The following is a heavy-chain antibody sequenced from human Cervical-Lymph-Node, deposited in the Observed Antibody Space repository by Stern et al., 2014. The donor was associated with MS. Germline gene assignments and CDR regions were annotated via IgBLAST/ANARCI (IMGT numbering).Heavy chain of an antibody. CDR1: GFTFSSSA. V-gene: IGHV1-58*01. CDR2: IVVGSGNT. J-gene: IGHJ3*02. Sequence: QLLESGPEVKKPGTSVKVSCKASGFTFSSSAVQWVRQARGQRLEWIGLIVVGSGNTNYAQKFQERVTITRDMSTSTAYMELSSLRSEDTAVYYCAAKRDYYDSSGTDAFDIWGQGTMVTVSS. CDR3: AAKRDYYDSSGTDAFDI. D-gene: IGHD3-22*01.